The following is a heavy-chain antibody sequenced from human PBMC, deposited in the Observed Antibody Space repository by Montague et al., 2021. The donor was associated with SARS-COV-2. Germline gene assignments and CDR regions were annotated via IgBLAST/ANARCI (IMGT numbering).Heavy chain of an antibody. J-gene: IGHJ4*02. D-gene: IGHD6-19*01. CDR1: GDSISHSSYY. CDR3: ARGRQWLVPFDY. Sequence: SETLSLTCTVSGDSISHSSYYWGWIRQPPGKGLEWIGCIYYSRSTYYNPSLESRVTISVDTYKNQVSLKLNSVTAADTAVYYCARGRQWLVPFDYWGQGTLVTVSS. V-gene: IGHV4-39*07. CDR2: IYYSRST.